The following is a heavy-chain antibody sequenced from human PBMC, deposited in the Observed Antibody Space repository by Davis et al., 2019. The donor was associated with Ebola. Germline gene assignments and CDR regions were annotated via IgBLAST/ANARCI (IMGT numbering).Heavy chain of an antibody. CDR1: GFTFNRFW. J-gene: IGHJ3*02. CDR3: ARGGFYNRDAFDI. D-gene: IGHD5-24*01. CDR2: ISGNGINT. V-gene: IGHV3-74*01. Sequence: PGGSLRLSCVASGFTFNRFWMHWVHHAPGKGLVWVSHISGNGINTNYADSVKGRFTISRDNAKNTLYLQMNSLRVEDTAVYYCARGGFYNRDAFDIWGQGTMDTVSS.